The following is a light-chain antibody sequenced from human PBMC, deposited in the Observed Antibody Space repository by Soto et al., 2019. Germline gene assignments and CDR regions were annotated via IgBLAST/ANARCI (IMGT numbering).Light chain of an antibody. J-gene: IGLJ1*01. V-gene: IGLV2-14*01. CDR2: DVS. CDR3: SSYTSSSTLLYV. CDR1: SSDGGGYNY. Sequence: QSALTQPASVSGSPGQSITISCTGTSSDGGGYNYVSWYQQHPGKAPKLMIYDVSNRPSGVSNSFSGSKSGNTASLTISGLQAEDEADYYCSSYTSSSTLLYVFGTGTKLTVL.